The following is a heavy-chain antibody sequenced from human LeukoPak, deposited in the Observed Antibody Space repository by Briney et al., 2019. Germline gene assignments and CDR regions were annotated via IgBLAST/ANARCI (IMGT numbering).Heavy chain of an antibody. J-gene: IGHJ3*02. CDR1: GGSISGYY. V-gene: IGHV4-4*07. Sequence: PSETLSLTCTVSGGSISGYYWSWIRQSAGKGLEWIGHIYSTGTNNYNPSLRSRVTLSVDTSKNQFSLKLRSVTAADTAVYYCARGGYSSSWYFGAFDIWGQGTMVTVSS. D-gene: IGHD6-13*01. CDR2: IYSTGTN. CDR3: ARGGYSSSWYFGAFDI.